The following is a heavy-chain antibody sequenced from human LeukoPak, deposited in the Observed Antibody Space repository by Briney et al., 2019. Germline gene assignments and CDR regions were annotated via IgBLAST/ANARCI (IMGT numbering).Heavy chain of an antibody. V-gene: IGHV4-34*01. CDR2: INHSGST. D-gene: IGHD3-10*01. CDR1: GGSFSGYY. Sequence: SETLSLTCAVYGGSFSGYYWSWIRQPPGKGLEWIGEINHSGSTNYNPSLKSRVTISVDTSKNQFSLKLSSVTAADTAVYYCARESSGSDLNSNSNFDYWGQGTLVTVSS. CDR3: ARESSGSDLNSNSNFDY. J-gene: IGHJ4*02.